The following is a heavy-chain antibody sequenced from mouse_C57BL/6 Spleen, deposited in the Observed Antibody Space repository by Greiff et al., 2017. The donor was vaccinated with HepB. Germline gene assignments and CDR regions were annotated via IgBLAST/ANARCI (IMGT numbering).Heavy chain of an antibody. D-gene: IGHD1-1*01. J-gene: IGHJ3*01. V-gene: IGHV14-4*01. CDR1: GFNIKDDY. CDR3: TTYGSPFAY. Sequence: EVKLVESGAELVRPGASVKLSCTASGFNIKDDYMHWVKQRPEQGLEWIGWIDPENGDTEYASKFQGKATITADTSSNTAYLQLSSLTSEDTAVYYCTTYGSPFAYWGQGTLVTVSA. CDR2: IDPENGDT.